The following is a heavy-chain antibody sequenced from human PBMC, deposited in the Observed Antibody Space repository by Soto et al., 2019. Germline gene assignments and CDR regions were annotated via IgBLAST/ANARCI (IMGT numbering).Heavy chain of an antibody. V-gene: IGHV1-69*13. D-gene: IGHD2-15*01. CDR2: IIPIFGTA. CDR1: GGTFSSYA. Sequence: GASVKVSCKASGGTFSSYAISWVRQAPGQGLEWMGGIIPIFGTANYAQMFQGRATITADESTTTVYMQLSGLRSEDTAVYYCAKVVVSATRLYYYYDMDVWGQGTTVTVSS. J-gene: IGHJ6*02. CDR3: AKVVVSATRLYYYYDMDV.